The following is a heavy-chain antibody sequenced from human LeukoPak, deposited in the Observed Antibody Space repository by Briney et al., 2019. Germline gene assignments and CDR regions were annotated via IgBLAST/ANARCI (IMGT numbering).Heavy chain of an antibody. CDR2: LGSDESNK. Sequence: GGSLRLSCAASGFTFSSYGMHWVRQAPAKGLMWVSRLGSDESNKIYADSVKGRFLISRDNAKNTLYLQMNSLRVEDTGFYYCARDAGWGGLNSWGQGALVTVSS. D-gene: IGHD3-16*01. CDR3: ARDAGWGGLNS. CDR1: GFTFSSYG. V-gene: IGHV3-74*01. J-gene: IGHJ5*02.